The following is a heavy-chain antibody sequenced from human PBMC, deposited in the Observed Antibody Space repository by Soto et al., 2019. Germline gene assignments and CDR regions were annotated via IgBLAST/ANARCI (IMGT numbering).Heavy chain of an antibody. CDR1: GYSFTIYC. CDR2: IDPSDSYT. Sequence: GESLKISCKGSGYSFTIYCISWVLQMPWKGLEWMGRIDPSDSYTNYSPSFQGHVTISADKSIGTAYLQWSSLKASDTAMYYCASSSLTIFGDYYYGMDVWGQGTTVTVSS. J-gene: IGHJ6*02. CDR3: ASSSLTIFGDYYYGMDV. V-gene: IGHV5-10-1*01. D-gene: IGHD3-3*01.